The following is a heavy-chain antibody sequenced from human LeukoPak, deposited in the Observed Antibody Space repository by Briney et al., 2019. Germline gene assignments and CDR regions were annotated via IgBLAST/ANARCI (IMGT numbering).Heavy chain of an antibody. CDR2: ISGSGGST. CDR1: GFTFSSYA. Sequence: GGSLRLPCAASGFTFSSYALSWVRQAPGKGLEWVSAISGSGGSTYYADSVKGRFTISRDNSKNTLYLQMNSLRAEDTAVYYCAKDRRGTGYYNFDYWGQGTLVTVSS. CDR3: AKDRRGTGYYNFDY. J-gene: IGHJ4*02. D-gene: IGHD3/OR15-3a*01. V-gene: IGHV3-23*01.